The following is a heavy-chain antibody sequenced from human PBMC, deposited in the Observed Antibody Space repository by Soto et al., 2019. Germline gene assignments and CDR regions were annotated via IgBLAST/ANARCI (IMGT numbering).Heavy chain of an antibody. CDR1: GASISRDDYY. V-gene: IGHV4-31*03. J-gene: IGHJ4*02. Sequence: QVQLQESGPGLVKPSQTLSLTCSVSGASISRDDYYWSWIRQHPGKGLEWIAYIYSSGNSYYNPSLSSRVAISLDTSKNQFSLTLSSVTAADTGVYYCASALTGDYVGFDYWGQGTPATVSS. CDR2: IYSSGNS. D-gene: IGHD3-9*01. CDR3: ASALTGDYVGFDY.